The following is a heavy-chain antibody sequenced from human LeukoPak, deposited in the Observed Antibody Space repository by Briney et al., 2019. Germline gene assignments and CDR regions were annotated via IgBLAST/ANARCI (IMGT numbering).Heavy chain of an antibody. Sequence: SETLSLTCTVSGGSISDFYWSWIRQPAGKGLEWIGRIYSSGSTNYNPSLKSRVTMSVDTSKNQFSLKLTSVTAADTAVYYCARSLFRIAARPHFDYWGRGTLVTVSS. V-gene: IGHV4-4*07. CDR1: GGSISDFY. J-gene: IGHJ4*02. CDR2: IYSSGST. CDR3: ARSLFRIAARPHFDY. D-gene: IGHD6-6*01.